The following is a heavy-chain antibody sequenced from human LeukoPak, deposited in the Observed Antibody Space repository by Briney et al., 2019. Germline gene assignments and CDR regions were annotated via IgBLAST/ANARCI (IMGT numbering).Heavy chain of an antibody. CDR2: IRYDGSNK. CDR3: ARDQGAMYYYDSSAFPSDY. V-gene: IGHV3-30*02. CDR1: GFTFSHYG. D-gene: IGHD3-22*01. Sequence: GGSLRLSCAASGFTFSHYGMHWVRQAPGKGLEWVAFIRYDGSNKYYADSVKGRFIISRDNSKNTLYLQMYSLRAEDTAVYYCARDQGAMYYYDSSAFPSDYWGQGTLVTVSS. J-gene: IGHJ4*02.